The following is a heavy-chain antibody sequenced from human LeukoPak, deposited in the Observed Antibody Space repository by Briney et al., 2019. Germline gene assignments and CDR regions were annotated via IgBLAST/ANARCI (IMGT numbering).Heavy chain of an antibody. CDR3: AREGYSYGHDAFDI. Sequence: GGSLRLSCAASGFTFSSYAMHWVRQAPGKGLEWVAVISYDGSNKYHADSVKGRFTISRDNSKNTLYLQMNSLRAEDTAVYYCAREGYSYGHDAFDIWGQGTMVTVSS. CDR2: ISYDGSNK. J-gene: IGHJ3*02. CDR1: GFTFSSYA. V-gene: IGHV3-30*04. D-gene: IGHD5-18*01.